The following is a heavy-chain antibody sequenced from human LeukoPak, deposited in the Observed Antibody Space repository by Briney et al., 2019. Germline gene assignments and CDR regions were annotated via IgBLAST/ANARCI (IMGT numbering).Heavy chain of an antibody. Sequence: SVKVSCKASGGTFSSYAISWVRQAPGQGLEWMGRIIPIFGIGNYAQKFQGRVTITADKSTSTAYMELSSLRSEDTAVYYCARSMGSYFNFDYWGQGTLVTVSS. CDR1: GGTFSSYA. CDR2: IIPIFGIG. CDR3: ARSMGSYFNFDY. V-gene: IGHV1-69*04. J-gene: IGHJ4*02. D-gene: IGHD1-26*01.